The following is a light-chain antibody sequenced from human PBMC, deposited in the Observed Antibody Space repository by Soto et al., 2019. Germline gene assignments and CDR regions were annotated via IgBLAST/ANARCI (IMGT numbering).Light chain of an antibody. Sequence: EIVMTQSPATLSVSPGERATLSCRASQSVFNMLAWYQQKPGRAPSLLIYGASTRATAIPARFSGSGSGTEFTLTISSLQSQDFAVYYCHQYYKWPLTFGGGTKVDIK. J-gene: IGKJ4*01. CDR1: QSVFNM. CDR3: HQYYKWPLT. V-gene: IGKV3-15*01. CDR2: GAS.